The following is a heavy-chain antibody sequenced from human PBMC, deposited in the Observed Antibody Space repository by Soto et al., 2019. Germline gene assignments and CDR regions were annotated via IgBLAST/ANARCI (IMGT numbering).Heavy chain of an antibody. CDR1: GFIFTDFG. D-gene: IGHD2-15*01. CDR3: VRTSLVVAAATREDY. V-gene: IGHV3-20*04. Sequence: GGSLRLSCATSGFIFTDFGVSWVRRAPGKGLEWVACINWNGDTLGYADSVKGRFTISRDNAKNSLYLQMNSLRAEDTAVYYCVRTSLVVAAATREDYWGQGTLVTVSS. J-gene: IGHJ4*02. CDR2: INWNGDTL.